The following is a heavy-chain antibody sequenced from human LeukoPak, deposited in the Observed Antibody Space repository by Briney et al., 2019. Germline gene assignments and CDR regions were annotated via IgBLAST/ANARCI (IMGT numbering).Heavy chain of an antibody. J-gene: IGHJ4*02. Sequence: PGGSLRLSCAASGFTFSSYWMSWVRQAPGKGLEWVANIKQDGSEKYYVDSVKGRFTISRDNAKNSLYLQMNSLRAEDTAVYHCARDSRTVTSNFDYWGQGTLVTVSS. V-gene: IGHV3-7*01. CDR2: IKQDGSEK. D-gene: IGHD4-11*01. CDR3: ARDSRTVTSNFDY. CDR1: GFTFSSYW.